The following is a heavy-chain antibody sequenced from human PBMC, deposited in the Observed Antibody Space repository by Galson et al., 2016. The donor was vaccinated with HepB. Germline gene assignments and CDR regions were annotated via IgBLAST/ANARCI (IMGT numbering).Heavy chain of an antibody. V-gene: IGHV4-59*01. J-gene: IGHJ3*01. CDR1: GDSINNYY. CDR2: SSYNGIT. Sequence: TLSLTCSVSGDSINNYYSSWIRQPPGKTLEWIGYSSYNGITDYNSSLKSRVNISVDTSKNQFSLKLSSVTAADTALYYCATTYCGGTCSHVYAFDFWGQGIVVTVSS. D-gene: IGHD2-21*01. CDR3: ATTYCGGTCSHVYAFDF.